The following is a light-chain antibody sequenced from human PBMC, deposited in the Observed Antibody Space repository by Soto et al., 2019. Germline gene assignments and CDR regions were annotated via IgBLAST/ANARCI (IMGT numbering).Light chain of an antibody. CDR3: QQYNSYQRT. Sequence: DIQMTQSPSALSASVGDRFTITCRGSQSISSWLAWYQQKPGKAPRLLIYKSSSLESGVPSRFSGSGSGTEFTLTISSLQPDDFATYYCQQYNSYQRTLSQGTKVDIK. J-gene: IGKJ1*01. CDR2: KSS. V-gene: IGKV1-5*03. CDR1: QSISSW.